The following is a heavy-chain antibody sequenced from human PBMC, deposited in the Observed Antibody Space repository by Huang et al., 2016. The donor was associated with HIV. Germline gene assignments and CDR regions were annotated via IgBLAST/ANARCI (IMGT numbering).Heavy chain of an antibody. CDR3: AKGAATYYDILTSYYDY. D-gene: IGHD3-9*01. Sequence: EVQLLESGGGLVQPGGSLRLSCAGSGFTFRSYAMTWVRLGPGRGLECVSGMSSRGDSTYYADSVKGRFTVSRDNSKNTLYLQINSLRAEDTAIYYCAKGAATYYDILTSYYDYWGQGTLVTVSS. J-gene: IGHJ4*02. V-gene: IGHV3-23*01. CDR2: MSSRGDST. CDR1: GFTFRSYA.